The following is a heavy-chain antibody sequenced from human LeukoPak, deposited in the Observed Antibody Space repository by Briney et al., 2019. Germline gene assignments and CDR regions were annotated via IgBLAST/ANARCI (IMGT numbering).Heavy chain of an antibody. CDR1: GYTFTSYY. CDR3: ARDLSLGYSSSWYENWFDP. D-gene: IGHD6-13*01. J-gene: IGHJ5*02. V-gene: IGHV1-46*01. Sequence: ASVKVSCKASGYTFTSYYMHWVRQAPGQGLEWMGIINPSGGSTSYAQKFQGRVTMTRDTSTSTVYMELSSPRSEDTAVYYCARDLSLGYSSSWYENWFDPWGQGTLVTVSS. CDR2: INPSGGST.